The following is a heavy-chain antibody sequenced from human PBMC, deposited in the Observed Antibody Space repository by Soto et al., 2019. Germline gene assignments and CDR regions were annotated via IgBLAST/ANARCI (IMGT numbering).Heavy chain of an antibody. CDR2: ISGGGGST. J-gene: IGHJ6*02. V-gene: IGHV3-23*01. Sequence: EVQLLESGGGLVQPGGSLRLSCAASGFTFSSYAMTWLRQAPGKGLEWVSGISGGGGSTYYADSVKGRFTISRDNSKNTLFLKMNSLRAEDTAVYYCAKDRTTEDYHYGMDVWGQGTTVTFSS. CDR3: AKDRTTEDYHYGMDV. D-gene: IGHD1-7*01. CDR1: GFTFSSYA.